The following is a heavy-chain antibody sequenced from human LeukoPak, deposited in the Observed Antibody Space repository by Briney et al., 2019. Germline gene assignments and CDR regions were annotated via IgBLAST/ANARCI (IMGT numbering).Heavy chain of an antibody. D-gene: IGHD6-13*01. J-gene: IGHJ4*02. CDR3: ARGRGIAL. CDR1: GFSFGNYW. V-gene: IGHV3-7*01. CDR2: MVDDGNKK. Sequence: GGSLRLSCAASGFSFGNYWINWVRQAPGKGLEWVANMVDDGNKKNYVDSVKGRFTISRDNVKNSLYLQMNSLRVEDTAVYYCARGRGIALWGQGTLVTVSS.